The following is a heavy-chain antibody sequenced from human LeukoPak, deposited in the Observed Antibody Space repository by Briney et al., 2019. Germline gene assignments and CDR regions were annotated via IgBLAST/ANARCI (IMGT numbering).Heavy chain of an antibody. CDR2: INPSGGST. CDR1: GYTFTSYY. Sequence: ASVKVSCKASGYTFTSYYMHWVRQAPGQGLEWMGIINPSGGSTSYAQKFQGRVTMTRDMSTSTDYMELSSLRSEATAVYYCARDNSVEDTAWWFDPWGQGTLVTVSS. V-gene: IGHV1-46*01. J-gene: IGHJ5*02. D-gene: IGHD4-23*01. CDR3: ARDNSVEDTAWWFDP.